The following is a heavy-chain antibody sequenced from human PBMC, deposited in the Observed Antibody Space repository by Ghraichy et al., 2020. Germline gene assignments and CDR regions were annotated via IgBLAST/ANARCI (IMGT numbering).Heavy chain of an antibody. J-gene: IGHJ4*02. Sequence: GESLNISCAASGFTFSSYAMSWVRQAPGKGLEWVSAISESGGSTFYADSVKGRFTISRDNSKNTLYLQMNSLRAEDTAVYYCARLTGGVTSLFDYWGQGTLVTVSS. V-gene: IGHV3-23*01. CDR2: ISESGGST. CDR1: GFTFSSYA. CDR3: ARLTGGVTSLFDY. D-gene: IGHD1-14*01.